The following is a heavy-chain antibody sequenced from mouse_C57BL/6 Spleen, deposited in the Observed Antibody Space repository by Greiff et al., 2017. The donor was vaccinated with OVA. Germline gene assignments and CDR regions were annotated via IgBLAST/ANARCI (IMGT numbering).Heavy chain of an antibody. Sequence: VQRVESGAELARPGASVKLSCKASGYTFTSYGISWVKQRPGQGLEWIGEIYPRSGNTYYNEKFKGKATLTADKSSSTAYMELRSLTSEDSAVYFCAGITTVEAYWGQGTTLTVSS. CDR1: GYTFTSYG. V-gene: IGHV1-81*01. CDR2: IYPRSGNT. D-gene: IGHD1-1*01. CDR3: AGITTVEAY. J-gene: IGHJ2*01.